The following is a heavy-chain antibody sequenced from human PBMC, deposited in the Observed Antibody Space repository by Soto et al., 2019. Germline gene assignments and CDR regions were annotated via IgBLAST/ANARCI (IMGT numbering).Heavy chain of an antibody. J-gene: IGHJ3*02. D-gene: IGHD6-19*01. CDR3: ASAQGIAVAVYAFDI. CDR2: IYPFDSDT. V-gene: IGHV5-51*01. CDR1: GYSFTSYW. Sequence: PGESLKISCKGSGYSFTSYWIFWVRQMPVKGLECMGMIYPFDSDTRYSPSFQGHVSISSYRSVSTGYLQLISLKASDTAMYYCASAQGIAVAVYAFDIWGQGTMVTVSS.